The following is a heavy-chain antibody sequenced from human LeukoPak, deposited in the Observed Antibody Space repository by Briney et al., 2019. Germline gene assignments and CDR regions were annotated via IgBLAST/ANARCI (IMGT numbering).Heavy chain of an antibody. V-gene: IGHV3-21*01. CDR1: GFTFSSYS. D-gene: IGHD5-12*01. CDR2: ISSSSSYI. Sequence: GGSLRLSCAASGFTFSSYSMNWVRQAPGKGLEWVSPISSSSSYIYYADSVKGRFTISRDNAKNSLYLQMNSLRAEDTAVYYCAREGIYSGYDPYYFDYWGQGTLVTVSS. J-gene: IGHJ4*02. CDR3: AREGIYSGYDPYYFDY.